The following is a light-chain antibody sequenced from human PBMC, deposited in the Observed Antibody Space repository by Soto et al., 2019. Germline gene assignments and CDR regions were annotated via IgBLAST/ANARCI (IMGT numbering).Light chain of an antibody. CDR1: SSDVGGHNY. V-gene: IGLV2-14*01. CDR3: SSYTVSSTLYV. CDR2: EVN. Sequence: QSALTQPASVSGSPGQTITISCSGNSSDVGGHNYVSWYQQHPGKAPKLMIYEVNNRPSGVSHRFSGSKSGNTASLTISGLQAEDEADYYCSSYTVSSTLYVFGPGTKVTVL. J-gene: IGLJ1*01.